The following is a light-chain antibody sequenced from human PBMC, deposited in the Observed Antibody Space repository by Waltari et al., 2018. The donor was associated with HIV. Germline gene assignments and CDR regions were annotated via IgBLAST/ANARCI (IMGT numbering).Light chain of an antibody. CDR1: RSLLYSSDNRNY. CDR3: QQYYRIPHT. CDR2: CAS. J-gene: IGKJ4*01. Sequence: IVMTQSADSLPVSLGDRATINCTSSRSLLYSSDNRNYLAWYQQKARKPPKLLISCASTRESGVPDRFSGSGSGTDFTLTITRLQAEDVAVYHCQQYYRIPHTFGGGTKVEIK. V-gene: IGKV4-1*01.